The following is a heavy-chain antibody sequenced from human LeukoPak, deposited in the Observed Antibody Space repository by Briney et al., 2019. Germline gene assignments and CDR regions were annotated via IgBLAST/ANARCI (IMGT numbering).Heavy chain of an antibody. Sequence: ALVKVSCKASGYTFTSYYMHWVRQAPGQGLEWMGIINSSGGSTSYAQKFQGRVTMTRDTSTSTVYMEPSSLRSEDTAVYYCARDLLGYGSGSYYNYWGQGTLVTVSS. D-gene: IGHD3-10*01. V-gene: IGHV1-46*01. CDR2: INSSGGST. J-gene: IGHJ4*02. CDR1: GYTFTSYY. CDR3: ARDLLGYGSGSYYNY.